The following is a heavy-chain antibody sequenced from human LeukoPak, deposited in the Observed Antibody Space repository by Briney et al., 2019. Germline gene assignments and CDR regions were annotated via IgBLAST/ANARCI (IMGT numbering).Heavy chain of an antibody. CDR3: AELGITMIGGV. Sequence: GGSLRLSCAASGFTFSSYEMNWVHQAPGKGLEWVSYISSSGSTIYYADFVKGRFTISRDNAKNSLYLQMNSLRAEDTAVYYCAELGITMIGGVWGKGTTVTISS. CDR1: GFTFSSYE. CDR2: ISSSGSTI. V-gene: IGHV3-48*03. D-gene: IGHD3-10*02. J-gene: IGHJ6*04.